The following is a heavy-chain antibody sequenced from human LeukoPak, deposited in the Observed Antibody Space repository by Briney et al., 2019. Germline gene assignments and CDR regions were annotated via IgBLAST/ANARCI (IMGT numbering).Heavy chain of an antibody. Sequence: ASVKVSCKVSGYTLTELSMHWVRQAPGKGLEWMGGFDPEDGVTIYAQKFQGRVTMTEDTSTDTAYMELSSLRSEDTAVYYCATDGLELRYAFDIWGQGTMVTVSS. CDR2: FDPEDGVT. CDR3: ATDGLELRYAFDI. D-gene: IGHD1-7*01. V-gene: IGHV1-24*01. J-gene: IGHJ3*02. CDR1: GYTLTELS.